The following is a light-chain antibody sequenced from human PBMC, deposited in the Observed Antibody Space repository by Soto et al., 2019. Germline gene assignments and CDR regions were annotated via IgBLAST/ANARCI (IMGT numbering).Light chain of an antibody. V-gene: IGLV2-14*01. Sequence: QSVLTQPASVSGSPGQSITISCTGTSSDAGGYNYVSWYQQHPGKAPKLMIYDVSNRPSGVSNRFSGSKSGNTASLTISGLQAEDEADYNCSSYTSSSTLYVFGTGTKVTVL. CDR2: DVS. CDR3: SSYTSSSTLYV. J-gene: IGLJ1*01. CDR1: SSDAGGYNY.